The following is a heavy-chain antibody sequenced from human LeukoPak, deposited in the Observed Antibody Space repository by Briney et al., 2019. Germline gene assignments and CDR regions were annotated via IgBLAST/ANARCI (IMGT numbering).Heavy chain of an antibody. Sequence: GGSLRLSCAASGFTFSSYEMNWVRQAPGKGLEWVLYISSSGSTIYYADSVKGRFTISRDNAKNTLNLQMNSLRAEDTAVYYCARDLGQYYDTSDNWFDPWGQGTLVTVSS. CDR2: ISSSGSTI. CDR3: ARDLGQYYDTSDNWFDP. J-gene: IGHJ5*02. CDR1: GFTFSSYE. D-gene: IGHD3-22*01. V-gene: IGHV3-48*03.